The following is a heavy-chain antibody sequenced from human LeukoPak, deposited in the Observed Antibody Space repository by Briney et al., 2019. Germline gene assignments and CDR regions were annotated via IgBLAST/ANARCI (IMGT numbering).Heavy chain of an antibody. J-gene: IGHJ5*02. CDR2: IYYSGST. CDR1: GGSISSSSYY. CDR3: ARTSGSYLKWFDP. D-gene: IGHD3-10*01. Sequence: SETLSLTCTVSGGSISSSSYYWGWIRQPPGKGLEWIGSIYYSGSTYYNPSLKSRVTISVDTSKNQFSLKLSSVTATDTAVYYCARTSGSYLKWFDPWGQGALVTVSS. V-gene: IGHV4-39*01.